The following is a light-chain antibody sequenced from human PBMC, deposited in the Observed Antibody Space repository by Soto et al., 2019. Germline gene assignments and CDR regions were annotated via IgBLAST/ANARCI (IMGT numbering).Light chain of an antibody. V-gene: IGKV3-20*01. CDR1: QSVSSSY. CDR3: QQYGSSPRT. CDR2: GAS. Sequence: EIVLTQSPGTLSLSPGESATLSCRASQSVSSSYLAWYQQKPGQAPKLLIYGASSRATGIPDRFSGSGSGTYFTLTIIRLEPEDFAVYYCQQYGSSPRTFGQGTRWIS. J-gene: IGKJ1*01.